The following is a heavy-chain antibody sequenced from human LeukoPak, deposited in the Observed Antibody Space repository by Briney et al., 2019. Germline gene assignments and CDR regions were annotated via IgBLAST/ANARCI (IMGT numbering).Heavy chain of an antibody. CDR1: GNTFTNNG. CDR3: ARDLRVVGATWGY. CDR2: ISAYNGNT. J-gene: IGHJ4*02. V-gene: IGHV1-18*01. Sequence: GASVKVSCKASGNTFTNNGISWVRQAPGQGLEWMGWISAYNGNTNYAQKFQGRVTMTTDTSTSTAYMELRSLRSDDTAVYYCARDLRVVGATWGYWGQGTLVTVSS. D-gene: IGHD1-26*01.